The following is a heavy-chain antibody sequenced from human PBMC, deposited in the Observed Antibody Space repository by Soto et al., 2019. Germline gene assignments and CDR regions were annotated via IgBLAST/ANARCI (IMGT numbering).Heavy chain of an antibody. J-gene: IGHJ4*02. V-gene: IGHV4-39*01. CDR1: GGSINSNGYY. CDR2: IYYSGST. CDR3: ARHYVWGTLPNTLDY. D-gene: IGHD3-16*01. Sequence: SETLSLTCTVSGGSINSNGYYWGWIRQPPGKGLEWIGSIYYSGSTYYNPSLKSRVTISADTSKKQFSLKLSPVTAADTAVYYCARHYVWGTLPNTLDYWGQGTLVTVSS.